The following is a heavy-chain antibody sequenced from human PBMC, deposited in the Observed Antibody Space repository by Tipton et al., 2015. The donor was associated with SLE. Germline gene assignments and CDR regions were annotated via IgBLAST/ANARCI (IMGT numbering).Heavy chain of an antibody. CDR1: GGSISSSGYY. J-gene: IGHJ4*02. Sequence: TLSLTCTVSGGSISSSGYYWGWIRQPPGKGLEWIATMYYTGTIHYNPSLKSRLTISVETSNNRFSLRLNSVTAADTAVYYCASPMGSYWGPGSLVTFSS. D-gene: IGHD3-10*01. V-gene: IGHV4-39*07. CDR3: ASPMGSY. CDR2: MYYTGTI.